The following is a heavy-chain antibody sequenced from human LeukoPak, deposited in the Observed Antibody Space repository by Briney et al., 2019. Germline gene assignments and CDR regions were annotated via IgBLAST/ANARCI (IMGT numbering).Heavy chain of an antibody. Sequence: ASVKVSCKASGYTFTGYYMHWVRQAPGQGLEWMGWINPNSGGTNYAQKFQGRVTMTRDTSISTAYMELSRLRSDDTAVYYCARDLRYSSGWSASGMDVWGKGTTVTISS. D-gene: IGHD6-19*01. J-gene: IGHJ6*03. V-gene: IGHV1-2*02. CDR3: ARDLRYSSGWSASGMDV. CDR2: INPNSGGT. CDR1: GYTFTGYY.